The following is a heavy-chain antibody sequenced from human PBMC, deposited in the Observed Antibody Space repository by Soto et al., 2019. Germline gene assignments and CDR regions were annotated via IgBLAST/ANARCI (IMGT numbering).Heavy chain of an antibody. V-gene: IGHV4-31*03. CDR1: GGSISSGGYY. CDR2: IYYSGST. CDR3: ARVVSYSTSPTNGY. Sequence: TLSLTCTVSGGSISSGGYYWSWIRQHPGKGLEWIGYIYYSGSTYYNPSLKSRVTISVDTSKNQFSLKLSSVTAADTAVYYCARVVSYSTSPTNGYWGQGTLVTVSS. D-gene: IGHD2-2*01. J-gene: IGHJ4*02.